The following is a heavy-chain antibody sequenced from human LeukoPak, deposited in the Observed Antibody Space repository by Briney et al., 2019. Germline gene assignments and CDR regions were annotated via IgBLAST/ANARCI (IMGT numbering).Heavy chain of an antibody. J-gene: IGHJ4*02. V-gene: IGHV3-30*04. CDR3: ARDGGETGYSSGWYEGENDY. D-gene: IGHD6-19*01. CDR1: GFTFSSYA. CDR2: ISYDGSNK. Sequence: AGGSLRLSCAASGFTFSSYAMHWVRQAPGKGLEWVAVISYDGSNKYYADSVKGRFTISRDNSKNTLYLQMNSLRAEDTAVYYCARDGGETGYSSGWYEGENDYWGQGTLVTVSS.